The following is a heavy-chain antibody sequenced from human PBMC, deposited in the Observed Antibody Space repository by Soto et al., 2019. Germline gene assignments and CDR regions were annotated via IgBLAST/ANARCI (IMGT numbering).Heavy chain of an antibody. V-gene: IGHV3-23*01. CDR2: ISGSGGST. D-gene: IGHD3-22*01. CDR3: AKVNGGMYYYDSSGYYSDY. Sequence: EVQLLESGGGLVQPGGSLRLSCAASGFTFSSYAMSWIRQAPGKGLEWVSAISGSGGSTYYADSVKGRFTISRDNSKNTLYLQMNSLRSEDTAVYYCAKVNGGMYYYDSSGYYSDYWGQGTLVTVSS. CDR1: GFTFSSYA. J-gene: IGHJ4*02.